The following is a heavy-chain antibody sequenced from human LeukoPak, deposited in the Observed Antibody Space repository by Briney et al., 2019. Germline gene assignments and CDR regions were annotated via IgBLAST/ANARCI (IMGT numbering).Heavy chain of an antibody. CDR3: ARVVRGSYGEVWVLD. J-gene: IGHJ4*02. D-gene: IGHD1-26*01. CDR1: GGSFRFYY. V-gene: IGHV4-59*01. Sequence: PSETLSLTCTVSGGSFRFYYWSWIRQPPGEGLEWIGYISYRWNTNFNPFLKSRVNLSVGTSKNQFSLKLSSVTAADTAVYYCARVVRGSYGEVWVLDWGQGTLVTVSS. CDR2: ISYRWNT.